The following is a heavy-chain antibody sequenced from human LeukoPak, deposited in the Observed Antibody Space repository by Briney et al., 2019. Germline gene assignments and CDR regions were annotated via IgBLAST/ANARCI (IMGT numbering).Heavy chain of an antibody. J-gene: IGHJ4*02. V-gene: IGHV3-23*01. CDR3: AKDRALLWFGELSYFDY. CDR2: ISGSGGST. Sequence: GGSVRLSCEAYGFTFSSYAMIGVRQAPGKGLEWVSAISGSGGSTYYADSVKGRFTISRDNSKNTLYLQMDSLRAEDTAVYYCAKDRALLWFGELSYFDYWGQGTLVTVSS. D-gene: IGHD3-10*01. CDR1: GFTFSSYA.